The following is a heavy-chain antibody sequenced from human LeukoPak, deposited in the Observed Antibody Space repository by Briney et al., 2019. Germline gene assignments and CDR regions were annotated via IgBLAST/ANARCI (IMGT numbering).Heavy chain of an antibody. CDR1: GFTFSSYG. CDR2: IRYDGSNK. D-gene: IGHD1-1*01. V-gene: IGHV3-30*02. CDR3: AKDRVERLWSGSFDY. J-gene: IGHJ4*02. Sequence: GGSLRLSCAASGFTFSSYGMHWVRQAPGKGLEWVAFIRYDGSNKYYADSVEGRFTISRDNANNSLYLQMSDLRAEDTAVYYCAKDRVERLWSGSFDYWGQGTLVAVSS.